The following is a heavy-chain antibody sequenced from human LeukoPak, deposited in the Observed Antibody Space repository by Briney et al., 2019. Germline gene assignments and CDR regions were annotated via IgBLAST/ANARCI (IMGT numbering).Heavy chain of an antibody. CDR2: ISGSGGST. V-gene: IGHV3-23*01. CDR1: GFTFSSYG. J-gene: IGHJ3*02. Sequence: PGGSLRLSCAASGFTFSSYGMSWVRQAPGKGLEWVSAISGSGGSTYYADSVKGRFTISRDNSKNTLYLQMNSLRAEDTAVYYCAKVRNYYDSSGGAFDIWGQGTMVTVSS. D-gene: IGHD3-22*01. CDR3: AKVRNYYDSSGGAFDI.